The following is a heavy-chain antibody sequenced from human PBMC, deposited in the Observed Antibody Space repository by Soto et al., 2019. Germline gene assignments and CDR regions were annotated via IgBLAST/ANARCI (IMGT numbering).Heavy chain of an antibody. CDR3: ATVKSYKYCFGGSCYITLSFDP. CDR1: GFTFSSYW. V-gene: IGHV3-7*03. Sequence: GSLSLSCAASGFTFSSYWMSWVRQAPGKGLEWVANIKEDGSEKFYVDSVEGRFTLSRDNAKNSLYLQINSLRAEDTAVYYCATVKSYKYCFGGSCYITLSFDPWGQGTLVTVSS. J-gene: IGHJ5*02. D-gene: IGHD2-15*01. CDR2: IKEDGSEK.